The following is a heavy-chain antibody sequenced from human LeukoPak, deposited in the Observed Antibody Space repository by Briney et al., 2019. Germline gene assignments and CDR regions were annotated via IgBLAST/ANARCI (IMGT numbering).Heavy chain of an antibody. V-gene: IGHV7-4-1*02. CDR1: RGTFSSYT. CDR3: AKNGLGAVVKTD. D-gene: IGHD3-22*01. Sequence: ASVKVSCKASRGTFSSYTISWVRQAPGQGLEWMGWINTNTGNPTYAQGFTGRIVFSLDTSVSTAYLQISSLKAEDSAVYYCAKNGLGAVVKTDWGQGTLVTVSS. J-gene: IGHJ4*02. CDR2: INTNTGNP.